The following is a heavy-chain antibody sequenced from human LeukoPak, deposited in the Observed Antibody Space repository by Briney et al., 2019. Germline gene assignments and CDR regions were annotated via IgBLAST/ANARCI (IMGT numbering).Heavy chain of an antibody. D-gene: IGHD2-2*01. V-gene: IGHV4-34*01. J-gene: IGHJ4*02. Sequence: KASETLSLTCAVYGGSFSGYYWSWIRQPPGKGLEWIGEINHSGSTNYNLSLKSRVTISVDTSKNQFSLKLSSVTAADTAVYYCAGIVVVPAAHGPYYFDYWGQGTLVTVSS. CDR1: GGSFSGYY. CDR3: AGIVVVPAAHGPYYFDY. CDR2: INHSGST.